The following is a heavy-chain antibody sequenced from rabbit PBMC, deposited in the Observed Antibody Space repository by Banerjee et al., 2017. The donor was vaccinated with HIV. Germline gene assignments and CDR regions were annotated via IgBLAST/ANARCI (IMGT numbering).Heavy chain of an antibody. J-gene: IGHJ6*01. V-gene: IGHV1S45*01. D-gene: IGHD8-1*01. Sequence: EESGGDLVKPEGSLTLTCTASGFTLSSCWICWVRQAPGKGLEWIACIYAGSGNTYYANWAKGRFTISKTSSTTVTLQMTSLTVADTATYFCARDTGSSFSSYGMDLWGPGTLVTVS. CDR1: GFTLSSCW. CDR3: ARDTGSSFSSYGMDL. CDR2: IYAGSGNT.